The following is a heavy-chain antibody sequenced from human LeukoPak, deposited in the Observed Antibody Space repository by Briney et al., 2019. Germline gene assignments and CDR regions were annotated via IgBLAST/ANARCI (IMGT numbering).Heavy chain of an antibody. CDR2: IKQDGSEK. V-gene: IGHV3-7*01. Sequence: PGGSLRLSCAASGFTFSSYWMSWVRQAPGKGLEWVANIKQDGSEKYYVDSVKGRFTISRDNAKNSLYLQMNSLRVEDTAVFYCARGGNSRSFDPWGQGTMVTVSS. CDR3: ARGGNSRSFDP. J-gene: IGHJ3*01. D-gene: IGHD1-1*01. CDR1: GFTFSSYW.